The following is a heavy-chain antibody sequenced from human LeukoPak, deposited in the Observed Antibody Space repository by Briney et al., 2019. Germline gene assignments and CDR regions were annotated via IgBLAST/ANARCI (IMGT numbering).Heavy chain of an antibody. Sequence: PLGSHRLSCAASGFSFSHAWMTWVRQAPGKGLEWIGRIQSETDGGTTDYAAPVKGRFTISRDDSKNMLYLQMNSLKNEDTAVYYCTTSPQWLENWGQGGLVVVSS. CDR3: TTSPQWLEN. V-gene: IGHV3-15*01. D-gene: IGHD6-19*01. CDR1: GFSFSHAW. CDR2: IQSETDGGTT. J-gene: IGHJ4*02.